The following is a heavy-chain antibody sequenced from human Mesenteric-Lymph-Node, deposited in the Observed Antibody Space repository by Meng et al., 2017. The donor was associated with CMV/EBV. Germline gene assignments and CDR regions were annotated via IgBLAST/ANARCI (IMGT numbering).Heavy chain of an antibody. D-gene: IGHD6-13*01. V-gene: IGHV1-46*01. CDR1: GYPFTNSD. CDR3: ASGGHGSSWYSLDY. CDR2: MNPSDGTT. J-gene: IGHJ4*02. Sequence: ASVKVSCKASGYPFTNSDVNWVRLAPGQGLESMGIMNPSDGTTSYAQNFQGRVTMTRETSISTAYMELSSLRSDDTAVYYCASGGHGSSWYSLDYWGQGTLVTVSS.